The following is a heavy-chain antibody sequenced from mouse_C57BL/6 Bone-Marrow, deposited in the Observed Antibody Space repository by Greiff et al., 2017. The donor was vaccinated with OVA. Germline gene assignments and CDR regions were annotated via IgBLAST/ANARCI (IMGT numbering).Heavy chain of an antibody. J-gene: IGHJ4*01. CDR1: GYSITSGYY. D-gene: IGHD1-1*01. Sequence: EVHLVESGPGLVKPSQSLSLTCSVTGYSITSGYYWNWIRQFPGNKLAWMGYISYDGSNNYNPSLKNRISITRDTSKNQFFLKLNSVTTEDTATYYCARAGVITTVVDYYAMDYWGQGTSVTVSS. CDR2: ISYDGSN. CDR3: ARAGVITTVVDYYAMDY. V-gene: IGHV3-6*01.